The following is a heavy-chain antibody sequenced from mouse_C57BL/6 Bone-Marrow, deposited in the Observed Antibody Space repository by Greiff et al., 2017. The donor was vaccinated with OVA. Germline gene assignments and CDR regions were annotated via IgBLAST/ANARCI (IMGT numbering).Heavy chain of an antibody. V-gene: IGHV1-67*01. J-gene: IGHJ2*01. CDR1: GYSFPVSA. Sequence: QVHVQPSVPVLVRPGVSVPISCSCSGYSFPVSALHCLFPSHAPCLALIGVISTYYGVASSNQKFKDKATMTVDKSSSTAYMELARLTSEDSAVYYCARGLGRYYFDYWGQGTTLTVSS. D-gene: IGHD4-1*01. CDR2: ISTYYGVA. CDR3: ARGLGRYYFDY.